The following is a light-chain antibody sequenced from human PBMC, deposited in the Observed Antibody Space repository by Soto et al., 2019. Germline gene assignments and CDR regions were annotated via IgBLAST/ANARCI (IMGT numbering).Light chain of an antibody. CDR1: SSNIGSNY. Sequence: QSVLTQPPSASGTSVQRVTSSCSGSSSNIGSNYVYWYQQLPGTAPKLLIYRNNQRPSGVPDRFSGSKSGTSASLAISGLRSEDEADYYCAAWDDSLSGGVFGGGTKLTVL. CDR3: AAWDDSLSGGV. V-gene: IGLV1-47*01. CDR2: RNN. J-gene: IGLJ3*02.